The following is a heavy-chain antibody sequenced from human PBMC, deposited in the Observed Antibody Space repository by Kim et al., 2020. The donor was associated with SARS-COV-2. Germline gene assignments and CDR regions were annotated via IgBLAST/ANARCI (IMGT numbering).Heavy chain of an antibody. D-gene: IGHD3-10*01. CDR1: GGSFSGYY. CDR3: ARGLGFGESIYYYYYYGMDV. J-gene: IGHJ6*02. CDR2: INHSGST. V-gene: IGHV4-34*01. Sequence: SETLSLTCAVYGGSFSGYYWSWIRQPPGKGLEWIGEINHSGSTNYNPSLKSRVTISVDTSKNQFSLKLSSVTAADTAVYYCARGLGFGESIYYYYYYGMDVWGQGTTVTVSS.